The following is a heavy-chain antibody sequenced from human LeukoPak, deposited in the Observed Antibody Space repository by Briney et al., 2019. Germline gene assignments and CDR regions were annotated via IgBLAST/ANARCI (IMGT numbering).Heavy chain of an antibody. D-gene: IGHD5/OR15-5a*01. CDR3: ARQMTSTRLFDS. CDR1: GFIFSDHA. CDR2: IGSDGTKQ. V-gene: IGHV3-30*04. J-gene: IGHJ4*02. Sequence: GGSLRFSCVASGFIFSDHAFHWVRQSPDKGLEWVALIGSDGTKQYYADSVQGRFTVSRENSKNTLFLQMNTVRADDTAVYFCARQMTSTRLFDSWGQGTLVTVSS.